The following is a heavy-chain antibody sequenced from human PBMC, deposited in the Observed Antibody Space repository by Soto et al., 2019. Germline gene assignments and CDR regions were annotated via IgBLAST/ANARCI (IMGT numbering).Heavy chain of an antibody. CDR2: INYSGST. CDR3: AVRAFSSGWYNFFDY. D-gene: IGHD6-19*01. CDR1: GGSFANYY. Sequence: KPSETLSLTCAVYGGSFANYYWNWIRQPPGKGLEWIGEINYSGSTDYNPSLESRVTISVDTSKNQLSLNLSSVTAADTAVYYCAVRAFSSGWYNFFDYWGQGTLVTVSS. V-gene: IGHV4-34*01. J-gene: IGHJ4*02.